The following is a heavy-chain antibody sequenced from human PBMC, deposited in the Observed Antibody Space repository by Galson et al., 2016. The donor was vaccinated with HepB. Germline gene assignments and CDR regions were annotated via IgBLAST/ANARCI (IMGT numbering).Heavy chain of an antibody. D-gene: IGHD6-19*01. J-gene: IGHJ4*02. Sequence: SLRLSCAASGFTFSHYWMNWVRQAPGKGLEWVAIINQDGREKYSVDSLKGRFTISRDNAKNSLYLQMNSLRAEDTAVYYCAMGNSGWPDYWGQGTLVTVSS. CDR2: INQDGREK. CDR3: AMGNSGWPDY. CDR1: GFTFSHYW. V-gene: IGHV3-7*01.